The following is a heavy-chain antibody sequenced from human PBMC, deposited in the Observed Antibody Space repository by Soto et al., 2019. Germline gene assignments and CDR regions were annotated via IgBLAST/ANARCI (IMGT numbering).Heavy chain of an antibody. CDR2: IYWNDDK. CDR3: AEDTGYYYSYYCDC. Sequence: QITLKESGPTQVKPTQTLTLPCTFSGFSLSTSGVGVGWIRQPPGKALEWLALIYWNDDKRYSPSLKSRRTITKDTSKNQVVLTMTNMDPGDTARYCCAEDTGYYYSYYCDCWGQGTLVTASS. D-gene: IGHD3-22*01. J-gene: IGHJ4*02. CDR1: GFSLSTSGVG. V-gene: IGHV2-5*01.